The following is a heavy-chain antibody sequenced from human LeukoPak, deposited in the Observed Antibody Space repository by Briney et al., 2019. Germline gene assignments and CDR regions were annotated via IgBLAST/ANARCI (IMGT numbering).Heavy chain of an antibody. D-gene: IGHD4-17*01. CDR3: ARATTTVTTTYYYYYGMDV. CDR2: INPNSGGT. CDR1: GYTFTGYY. Sequence: ASVKVSCKASGYTFTGYYMHWVRQAPGQGLEWMGWINPNSGGTNYAQKFQGWVTMTRDTSISTAYMELSRLRSDDTAVYYCARATTTVTTTYYYYYGMDVWGQGTTVTVSS. J-gene: IGHJ6*02. V-gene: IGHV1-2*04.